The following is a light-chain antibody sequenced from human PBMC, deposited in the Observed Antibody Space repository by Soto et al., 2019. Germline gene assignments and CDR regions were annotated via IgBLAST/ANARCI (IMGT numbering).Light chain of an antibody. CDR3: SSYTTTDPYV. CDR1: SSDVGAYDF. Sequence: QSALTQPASVSGSPGQSITISCTGTSSDVGAYDFVSWYQQHPGKAPEYLIYEVSNRPSGVSDRFSGSKSGTTASLTISGLQAEDEADYYCSSYTTTDPYVLGTGTKLTVL. CDR2: EVS. J-gene: IGLJ1*01. V-gene: IGLV2-14*01.